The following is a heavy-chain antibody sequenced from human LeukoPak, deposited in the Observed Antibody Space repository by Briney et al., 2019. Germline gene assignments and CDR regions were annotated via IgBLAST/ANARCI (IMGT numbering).Heavy chain of an antibody. CDR3: ARLAVAGTFPLDP. CDR2: MNPNSGNT. D-gene: IGHD6-19*01. J-gene: IGHJ5*02. Sequence: ASVKVSCKASGYTFTSYDINWVRQATGQGLEWMGWMNPNSGNTGYAQEFQGRVTMTRNTSISTAYMELSSLRSEDTAVYYCARLAVAGTFPLDPWGQGTLVTVSS. V-gene: IGHV1-8*01. CDR1: GYTFTSYD.